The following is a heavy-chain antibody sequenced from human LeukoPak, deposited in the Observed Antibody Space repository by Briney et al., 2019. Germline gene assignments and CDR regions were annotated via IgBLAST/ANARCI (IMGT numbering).Heavy chain of an antibody. CDR2: IYYSGTT. V-gene: IGHV4-59*01. CDR1: GGSINTYY. J-gene: IGHJ4*02. D-gene: IGHD3-3*01. Sequence: TSETLSLTCTVSGGSINTYYWSWIRQPPGKGLEWIGYIYYSGTTNYNPSLKSRVTISVDTSKNQFSLKLSSVTAADTAVYYCARQSVTIFGVDEFDYWGQGTLVTVSS. CDR3: ARQSVTIFGVDEFDY.